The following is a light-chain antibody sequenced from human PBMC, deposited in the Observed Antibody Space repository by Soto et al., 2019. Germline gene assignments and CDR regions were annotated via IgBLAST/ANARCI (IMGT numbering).Light chain of an antibody. CDR1: QSISRN. J-gene: IGKJ4*01. V-gene: IGKV1-39*01. Sequence: IQMTQSPSSLSASVGDIVTITCRASQSISRNLNWYQQKPGKAPELLIYTASNLQSGVPSRFSGSGSGTDFALTISSLQPEDSAVYYCQKSHSSPLSFGGGTKVDIK. CDR2: TAS. CDR3: QKSHSSPLS.